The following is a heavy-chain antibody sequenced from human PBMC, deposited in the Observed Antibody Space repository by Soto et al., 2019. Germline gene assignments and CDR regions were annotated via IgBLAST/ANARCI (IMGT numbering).Heavy chain of an antibody. D-gene: IGHD1-26*01. V-gene: IGHV3-74*01. CDR1: GFTFSSYW. J-gene: IGHJ2*01. CDR3: ARGGSLNWCFGL. CDR2: INSDGSST. Sequence: EVQLVESGGGLVQPGGSLRLSCAASGFTFSSYWMHWVRQPPGKGLVWVSRINSDGSSTSYADSVKGRFTISRDNAKNTRYRQMNRRRVEDTAVCYCARGGSLNWCFGLWGRGTLVTVSS.